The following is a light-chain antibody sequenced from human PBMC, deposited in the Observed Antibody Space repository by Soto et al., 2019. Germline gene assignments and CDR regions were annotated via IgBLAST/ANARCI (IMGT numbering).Light chain of an antibody. CDR3: QQRSDWPWT. V-gene: IGKV3-11*01. J-gene: IGKJ1*01. Sequence: EIVLTQSPATLSLSPGERGTLSCRASESVTAYLAWYQQKPGQAPRLLVYDVSNRAAGIPTRFSGGGSGTDFTLTISNVEPEDFAVYYCQQRSDWPWTFGQGTKV. CDR2: DVS. CDR1: ESVTAY.